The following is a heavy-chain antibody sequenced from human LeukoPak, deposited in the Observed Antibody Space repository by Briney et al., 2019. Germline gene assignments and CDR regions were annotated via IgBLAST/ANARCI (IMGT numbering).Heavy chain of an antibody. D-gene: IGHD6-13*01. CDR3: ARHSTPAAAFGFDP. V-gene: IGHV4-39*01. CDR2: IYYSGST. J-gene: IGHJ5*02. CDR1: GGSISSSSYY. Sequence: PSETLSLTCTVSGGSISSSSYYWGWIRQPPGKGLEWIGSIYYSGSTYYNPSLKSRVTISVDTSKNQFSLKLSSVTAADTAVYYCARHSTPAAAFGFDPWGQGTLVTVSS.